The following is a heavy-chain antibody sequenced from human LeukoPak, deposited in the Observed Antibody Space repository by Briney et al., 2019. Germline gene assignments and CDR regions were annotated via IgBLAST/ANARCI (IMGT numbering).Heavy chain of an antibody. CDR3: ARSLVYGSGTDY. J-gene: IGHJ4*02. Sequence: GTSGKLSCYASGSTFTSYAISWVRQAPGQGLGWMGRIIPIFGIANYAQKFQGRVTITADKSTSTAYMQLSSLRSEVTVVYYCARSLVYGSGTDYWGRGTLVSVSS. V-gene: IGHV1-69*04. D-gene: IGHD3-10*01. CDR2: IIPIFGIA. CDR1: GSTFTSYA.